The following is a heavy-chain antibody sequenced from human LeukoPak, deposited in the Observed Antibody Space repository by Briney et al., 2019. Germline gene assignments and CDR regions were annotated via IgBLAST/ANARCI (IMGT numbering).Heavy chain of an antibody. Sequence: GGSLRLSCAASGFTFSSYWMHWVRQAPGKGLVWVSRINSGGSSTSYADSVKGRFTISRDNAKNTLYLQMNSLRAEDTAVYYCARGPYYYDSSGYYYPHDYWGQGTLVTVSS. CDR1: GFTFSSYW. D-gene: IGHD3-22*01. CDR3: ARGPYYYDSSGYYYPHDY. CDR2: INSGGSST. J-gene: IGHJ4*02. V-gene: IGHV3-74*01.